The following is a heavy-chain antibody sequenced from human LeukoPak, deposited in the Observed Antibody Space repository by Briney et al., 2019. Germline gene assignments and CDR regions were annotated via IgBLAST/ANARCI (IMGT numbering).Heavy chain of an antibody. D-gene: IGHD3-9*01. J-gene: IGHJ3*02. CDR2: INHSGST. CDR3: ARGTLGGRYDAFDI. CDR1: GGSFSGYY. Sequence: SETLSLTCAVYGGSFSGYYWSWIRQPPGKGLEWIGEINHSGSTNYNPSLKSRVTISVDTFKNQFSLKLRSVTVADTAVYYCARGTLGGRYDAFDIWGQGTMVTVSS. V-gene: IGHV4-34*01.